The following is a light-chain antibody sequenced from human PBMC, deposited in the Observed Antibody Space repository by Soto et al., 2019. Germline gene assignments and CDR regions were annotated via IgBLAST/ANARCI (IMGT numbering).Light chain of an antibody. J-gene: IGLJ1*01. CDR1: SSDVGSFNY. CDR2: DVS. V-gene: IGLV2-14*03. Sequence: QSVLTQPASVSGSPGQSIAISCTGTSSDVGSFNYVSWYQHHPGKAPKVMIYDVSSRPSGVSNRFSGSKSGNTASLTISGLQAEDEADYYCISYTTISTYVFGTGTKLTVL. CDR3: ISYTTISTYV.